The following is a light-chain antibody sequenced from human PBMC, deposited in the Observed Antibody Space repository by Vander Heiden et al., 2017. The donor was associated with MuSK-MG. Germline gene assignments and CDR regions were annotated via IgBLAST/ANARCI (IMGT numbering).Light chain of an antibody. CDR1: SSDIGAGFD. Sequence: QSVLTQPPSVSGAPGQRVTISCTGSSSDIGAGFDVHWYQQLPGTAPKLLIYGNTNRPSGVPDRFSGSKSGTSASLAITGLQTEDEADYYCQSFDSLGVYVFGTGTKVTVL. V-gene: IGLV1-40*01. J-gene: IGLJ1*01. CDR2: GNT. CDR3: QSFDSLGVYV.